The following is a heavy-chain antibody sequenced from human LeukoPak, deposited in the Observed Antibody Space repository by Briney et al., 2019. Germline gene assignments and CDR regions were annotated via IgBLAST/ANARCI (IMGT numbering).Heavy chain of an antibody. CDR3: ARDRYCSGGSCPGVYHYYYYGMDV. D-gene: IGHD2-15*01. CDR2: ISAYNGNT. V-gene: IGHV1-18*01. Sequence: ASVKVSCKASGYTFTSYGISWVRQAPGQGLEWMGWISAYNGNTNYAQKLQGRVTMTTDTSTSTAYMELRSLRSDDTAVYYCARDRYCSGGSCPGVYHYYYYGMDVWGQGTTVTVSS. CDR1: GYTFTSYG. J-gene: IGHJ6*02.